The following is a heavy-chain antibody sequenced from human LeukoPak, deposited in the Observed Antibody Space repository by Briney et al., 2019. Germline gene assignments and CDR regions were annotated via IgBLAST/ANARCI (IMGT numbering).Heavy chain of an antibody. CDR2: FDPEDGET. J-gene: IGHJ6*02. CDR1: VYTLTELS. D-gene: IGHD3-10*01. V-gene: IGHV1-24*01. Sequence: ASVKVSCKVSVYTLTELSMHWVRQAPGKGLEWRGGFDPEDGETIYAQKFQGRVTMTEDTSTDTAYMELSSLRSEDTAVYYCATTRTQWFGELSLTPNGMDVWGQGTTVTVSS. CDR3: ATTRTQWFGELSLTPNGMDV.